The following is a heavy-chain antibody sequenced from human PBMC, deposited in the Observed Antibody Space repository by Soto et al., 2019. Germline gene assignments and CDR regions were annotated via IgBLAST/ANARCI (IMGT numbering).Heavy chain of an antibody. Sequence: PSETLSLTCSVSGRSISEINSYWGWIRQTPGEGLEWIGTIHHTGSTYYNPSLKSRVIISLDTSKNQFSLKLSSVTAADTALYYCARPEGGYGSGYSWFDSWGQGTLVTVSS. CDR1: GRSISEINSY. CDR3: ARPEGGYGSGYSWFDS. J-gene: IGHJ5*01. D-gene: IGHD5-12*01. CDR2: IHHTGST. V-gene: IGHV4-39*01.